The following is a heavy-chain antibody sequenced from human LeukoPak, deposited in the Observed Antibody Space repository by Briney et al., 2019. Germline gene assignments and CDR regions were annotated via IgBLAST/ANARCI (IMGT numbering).Heavy chain of an antibody. J-gene: IGHJ3*02. CDR3: ARPNYGDYDKAFDI. V-gene: IGHV4-39*01. CDR1: GGSISSSSYY. CDR2: IYYSGST. D-gene: IGHD4-17*01. Sequence: SETLSLTCTVSGGSISSSSYYWGWIRQPPGKGLEWIGSIYYSGSTYYNPSLKSRVTISVDTSKNQFSLKLSSVTAADTAVYYCARPNYGDYDKAFDIWGQGTMVTVSS.